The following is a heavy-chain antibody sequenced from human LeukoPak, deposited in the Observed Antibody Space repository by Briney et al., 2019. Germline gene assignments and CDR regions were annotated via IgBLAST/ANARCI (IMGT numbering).Heavy chain of an antibody. V-gene: IGHV3-7*01. J-gene: IGHJ3*02. CDR3: ATRTLWFGELDWDAFDI. CDR1: GFTFSSYW. CDR2: IKQDGSEK. D-gene: IGHD3-10*01. Sequence: PGGSLRLSCAASGFTFSSYWMSWVRQAPGKGLEWVANIKQDGSEKYYVDSVKGRFTISRDNAKNSLYLQMNSLRAEDTAVYYCATRTLWFGELDWDAFDIWGQGTMVIVSS.